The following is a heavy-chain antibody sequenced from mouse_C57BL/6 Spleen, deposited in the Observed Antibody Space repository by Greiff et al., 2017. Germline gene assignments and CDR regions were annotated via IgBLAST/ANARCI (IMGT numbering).Heavy chain of an antibody. Sequence: VQLQQSGPELVKPGASVKISCKASGYAFSSSWMNWVKQRPGKGLEWIGRIYPGDGDTNYNGKFKGKATLTADKSSSTAYMQLSSLTSEDSAVYFCARSGSAYTLDYWGQGTTLTVSS. J-gene: IGHJ2*01. CDR3: ARSGSAYTLDY. CDR1: GYAFSSSW. CDR2: IYPGDGDT. D-gene: IGHD2-10*01. V-gene: IGHV1-82*01.